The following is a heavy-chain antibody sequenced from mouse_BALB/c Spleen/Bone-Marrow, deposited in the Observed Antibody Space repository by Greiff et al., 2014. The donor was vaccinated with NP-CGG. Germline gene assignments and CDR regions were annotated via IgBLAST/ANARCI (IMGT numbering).Heavy chain of an antibody. D-gene: IGHD2-4*01. Sequence: VQLQQSGGGLVQPGGSLKLSCAASGFTFSSYGMSWVRQTPDKRLELVATINSNGGSNYYPDSVKGRFTISRDNAKNTLYLQMSSLKSEDTAMYYCARDYDYDYWGQGTTLTVSS. CDR1: GFTFSSYG. V-gene: IGHV5-6-3*01. CDR2: INSNGGSN. J-gene: IGHJ2*01. CDR3: ARDYDYDY.